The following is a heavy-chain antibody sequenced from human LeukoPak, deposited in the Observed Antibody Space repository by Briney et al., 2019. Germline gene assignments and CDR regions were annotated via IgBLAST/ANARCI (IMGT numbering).Heavy chain of an antibody. D-gene: IGHD6-6*01. CDR2: IYYSGST. V-gene: IGHV4-39*07. J-gene: IGHJ4*02. CDR1: GGSISSSSYY. Sequence: PSETLSLTCTVSGGSISSSSYYWGWIRQPPGKGLEWIGSIYYSGSTYYNPSLKSRVTISIDTSKNQFSLQLSSVTAADTAVYYCARRSGYSSSSGRGYWGQGTLSPSPQ. CDR3: ARRSGYSSSSGRGY.